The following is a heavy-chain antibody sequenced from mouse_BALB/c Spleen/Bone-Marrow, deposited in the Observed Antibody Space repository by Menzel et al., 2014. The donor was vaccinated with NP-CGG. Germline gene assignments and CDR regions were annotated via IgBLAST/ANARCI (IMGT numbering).Heavy chain of an antibody. V-gene: IGHV1-4*01. J-gene: IGHJ1*01. Sequence: QVQLQQSGAELARPGASVKMSCKASGYTFTSYTMHWVKQRPGQGLEWIGYINPSSGYTNYNQKFKDKATLTADKSSSTAYMHLRSLTSEDSAVYYCARSLRWYFDVWGAGTTVTVSS. CDR1: GYTFTSYT. CDR3: ARSLRWYFDV. CDR2: INPSSGYT. D-gene: IGHD1-1*01.